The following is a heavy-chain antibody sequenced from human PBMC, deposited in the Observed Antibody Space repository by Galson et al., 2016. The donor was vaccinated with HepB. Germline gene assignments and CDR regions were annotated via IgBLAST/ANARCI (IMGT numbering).Heavy chain of an antibody. J-gene: IGHJ3*02. CDR1: GDSLTNYA. CDR3: ASGHPSLPTDAFDI. Sequence: SVKVSCKVSGDSLTNYAISWLRQAPGQGPEWLGGTIPLFDTTHYAQKFQGRVTITADKSTSTAFMELRSLRSEDTAFYYCASGHPSLPTDAFDIWGQGTLVTVSS. D-gene: IGHD1-1*01. V-gene: IGHV1-69*06. CDR2: TIPLFDTT.